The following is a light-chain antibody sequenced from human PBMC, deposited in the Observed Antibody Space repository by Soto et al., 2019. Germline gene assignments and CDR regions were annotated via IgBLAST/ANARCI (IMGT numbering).Light chain of an antibody. V-gene: IGLV1-40*01. CDR1: SSNIGEGYD. CDR3: LSFDSSLNVV. CDR2: GNT. Sequence: QSVLTQPPSVSGAPGQRVTISCTGSSSNIGEGYDVHWYQQLPGRAPILLIYGNTNRPSGIPDRFSGSKSGTSASLAITGLQAEDEADYYCLSFDSSLNVVFGGGTKLTVL. J-gene: IGLJ2*01.